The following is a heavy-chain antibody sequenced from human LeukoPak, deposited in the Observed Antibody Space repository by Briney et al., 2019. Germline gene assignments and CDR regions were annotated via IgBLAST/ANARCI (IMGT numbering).Heavy chain of an antibody. CDR2: IIPIFGTA. Sequence: SVKVSCKASGGTFISYAISWVRQAPGQGLEWRGGIIPIFGTANYAQKFQGRVTITADESTSTAYMELSSLRSEDTAVYYRARGGDGAWFDPWGQGTLVTVSS. CDR1: GGTFISYA. V-gene: IGHV1-69*13. D-gene: IGHD2-21*02. J-gene: IGHJ5*02. CDR3: ARGGDGAWFDP.